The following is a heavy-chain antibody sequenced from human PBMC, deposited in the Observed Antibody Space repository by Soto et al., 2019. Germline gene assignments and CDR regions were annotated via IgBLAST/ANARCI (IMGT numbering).Heavy chain of an antibody. CDR3: AKDLRYFDWLLPYRTPYYYYGMDV. V-gene: IGHV3-30*18. CDR2: ISYDGSNK. CDR1: GFTFSSYG. Sequence: QVQLVESGGGVVQPGRSLRLSCAASGFTFSSYGMHWVRQAPGKGLEWVAVISYDGSNKYYADSVKGRFTISRDNSKNTLYLQMNSLRAEDTAVYYCAKDLRYFDWLLPYRTPYYYYGMDVWGQGTTVTVSS. D-gene: IGHD3-9*01. J-gene: IGHJ6*02.